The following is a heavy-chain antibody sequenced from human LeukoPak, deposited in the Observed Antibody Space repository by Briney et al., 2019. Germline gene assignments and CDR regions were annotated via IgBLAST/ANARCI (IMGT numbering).Heavy chain of an antibody. CDR1: GGTFSSYA. J-gene: IGHJ5*02. Sequence: ASVKVSCKASGGTFSSYAISWVRQAPGHGLEWMGRIIPIFGTANYAQKFQGRVTIRTDESTSTAYMELSSLRSEDTALYYCAILRGYSSSWYNWFDPWGQGTLVTVSS. CDR3: AILRGYSSSWYNWFDP. CDR2: IIPIFGTA. D-gene: IGHD6-13*01. V-gene: IGHV1-69*05.